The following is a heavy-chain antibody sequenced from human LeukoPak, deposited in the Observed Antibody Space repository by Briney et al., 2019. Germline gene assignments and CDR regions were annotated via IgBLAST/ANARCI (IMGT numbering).Heavy chain of an antibody. CDR2: TYYRSTWYN. J-gene: IGHJ5*02. CDR1: GDSVSSNSVT. V-gene: IGHV6-1*01. D-gene: IGHD6-6*01. CDR3: ARGHSLGIAARLWFDP. Sequence: SQTLSLTCAISGDSVSSNSVTWDWIRQSPSRGLEWLGRTYYRSTWYNDYAVSVRGRITVNPDTSKNQFSLKLSSVTAADTAVYYCARGHSLGIAARLWFDPWGQGTLVTASS.